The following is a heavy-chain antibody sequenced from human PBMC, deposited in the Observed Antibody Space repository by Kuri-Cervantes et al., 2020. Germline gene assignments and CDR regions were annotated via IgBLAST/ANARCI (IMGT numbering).Heavy chain of an antibody. CDR3: ARAPYNWNGGYFDY. J-gene: IGHJ4*02. D-gene: IGHD1-20*01. Sequence: ASVKVSCKASGYTFTNYGISWVRQAPGQGLEWMGWISAYNGDTNYAQKLQGRVTMTTDTSTSTAYMELRSLRSDDTAVYYCARAPYNWNGGYFDYWGQGTLVTVSS. V-gene: IGHV1-18*01. CDR1: GYTFTNYG. CDR2: ISAYNGDT.